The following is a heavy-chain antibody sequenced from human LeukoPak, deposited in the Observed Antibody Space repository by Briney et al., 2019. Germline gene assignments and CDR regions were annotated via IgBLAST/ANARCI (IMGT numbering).Heavy chain of an antibody. J-gene: IGHJ4*02. CDR2: INPNSGGT. CDR3: ALSPTATALSDY. Sequence: ASVKVSCKASGYTFTGYYMHWVRQAPGQGLEWMGWINPNSGGTNYAQKFQGRVTMTRDTSISTAYMELSRLRSDDTAVYYCALSPTATALSDYWGQGTLVTVSS. CDR1: GYTFTGYY. D-gene: IGHD5-18*01. V-gene: IGHV1-2*02.